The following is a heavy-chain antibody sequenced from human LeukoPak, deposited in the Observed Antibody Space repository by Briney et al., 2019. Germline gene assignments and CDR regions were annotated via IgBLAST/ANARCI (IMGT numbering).Heavy chain of an antibody. CDR3: ARQHVVPAYNWFDL. V-gene: IGHV5-51*01. CDR2: IYPGEYDT. J-gene: IGHJ5*02. CDR1: GYRFTSYW. Sequence: GEPLEISCKGSGYRFTSYWIGGVRRLHGKGLEGMGIIYPGEYDTRYSPSFQGQVTISSDKSISTAYLQWSSLNASDTAMYYCARQHVVPAYNWFDLWGQGTLVTVSS. D-gene: IGHD2-15*01.